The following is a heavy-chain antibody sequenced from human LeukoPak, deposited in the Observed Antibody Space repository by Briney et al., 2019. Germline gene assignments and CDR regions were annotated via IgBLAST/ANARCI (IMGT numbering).Heavy chain of an antibody. CDR3: TRHQDLRFLEWLFPFDY. J-gene: IGHJ4*02. V-gene: IGHV3-73*01. Sequence: GGSLRLSCSASGFTFSGSAMHWVGQAAGKGLEWVGGIITKGNSYATAYAASVIGRFTISREDSKNTAYLQMNSLKAEDTAVYYCTRHQDLRFLEWLFPFDYWGQGTLVTVSS. D-gene: IGHD3-3*01. CDR2: IITKGNSYAT. CDR1: GFTFSGSA.